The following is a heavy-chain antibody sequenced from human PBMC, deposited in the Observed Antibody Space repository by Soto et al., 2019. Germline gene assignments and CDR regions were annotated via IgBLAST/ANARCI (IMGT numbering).Heavy chain of an antibody. Sequence: GGSLKLSCAASGFTISSYAMSWVRQAPGKGLEWVSAISGGGGSTYYADSVKGRFTISRDNSKNTLYLQMNSLRAEDTAVYYCAKENVRGTKKCIAAAGTDNYYYGMDVWGQGTTVTGSS. V-gene: IGHV3-23*01. CDR2: ISGGGGST. CDR3: AKENVRGTKKCIAAAGTDNYYYGMDV. J-gene: IGHJ6*02. CDR1: GFTISSYA. D-gene: IGHD6-13*01.